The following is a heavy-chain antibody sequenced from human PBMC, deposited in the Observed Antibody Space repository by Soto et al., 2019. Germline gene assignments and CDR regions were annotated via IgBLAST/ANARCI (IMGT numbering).Heavy chain of an antibody. Sequence: SETLSLTCAVSGGSVSSSNWWSWVRQPPGKGLEWIGEIYHSGSTNYNPSLKSRLTISVDKSKNQFSLKLSSVTAADTAVYYCAKIRYFDWEHWFDPWGQGTLVTVSS. CDR3: AKIRYFDWEHWFDP. CDR2: IYHSGST. CDR1: GGSVSSSNW. V-gene: IGHV4-4*02. J-gene: IGHJ5*02. D-gene: IGHD3-9*01.